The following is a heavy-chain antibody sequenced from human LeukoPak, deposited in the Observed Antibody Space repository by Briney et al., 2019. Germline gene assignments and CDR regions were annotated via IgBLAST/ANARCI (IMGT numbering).Heavy chain of an antibody. Sequence: GASVKVSCKASGGTFSSYAISWVRQAPGQGLEWMGRIIPILGIANYEQKFQGRVTITADKSTSTAYMELSSLRSEDTAVYYCASVSPYYDSSGSLDYWGQGTLVTVSS. J-gene: IGHJ4*02. CDR2: IIPILGIA. D-gene: IGHD3-22*01. V-gene: IGHV1-69*04. CDR1: GGTFSSYA. CDR3: ASVSPYYDSSGSLDY.